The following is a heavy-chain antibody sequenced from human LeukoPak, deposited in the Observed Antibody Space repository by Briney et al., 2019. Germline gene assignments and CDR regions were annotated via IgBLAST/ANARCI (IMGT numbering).Heavy chain of an antibody. Sequence: AGSLTLSCAASGFTFSSYDMHWVRQATGKGLEWVSAIGTAGDTNYPGSVKGRFTISRENANNALYLQMNSLRAGDTAVYYCARRSGAVLVPAAIDLHDAFDIWGQGTMVTVSS. CDR1: GFTFSSYD. J-gene: IGHJ3*02. V-gene: IGHV3-13*01. CDR2: IGTAGDT. D-gene: IGHD2-2*02. CDR3: ARRSGAVLVPAAIDLHDAFDI.